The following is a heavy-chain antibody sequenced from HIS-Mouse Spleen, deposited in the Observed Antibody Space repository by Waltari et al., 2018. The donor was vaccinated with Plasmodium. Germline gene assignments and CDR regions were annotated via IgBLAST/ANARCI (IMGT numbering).Heavy chain of an antibody. V-gene: IGHV3-7*01. D-gene: IGHD6-13*01. CDR1: GFTFSSYW. CDR3: ASSWYWYFDL. Sequence: EVQMVESGGGLVQPGGSLRRACAASGFTFSSYWVSWFRQAPGKGLEWVANVKQEGSGKYYGDSVKGRFTISRDNAKNSLYMQMKMLRAEDTAVYYCASSWYWYFDLWGRGTLVTVSS. CDR2: VKQEGSGK. J-gene: IGHJ2*01.